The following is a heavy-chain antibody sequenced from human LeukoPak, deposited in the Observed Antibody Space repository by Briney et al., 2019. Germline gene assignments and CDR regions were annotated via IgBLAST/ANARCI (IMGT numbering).Heavy chain of an antibody. D-gene: IGHD4-17*01. CDR3: AKKPNRADSYGSDAFDM. V-gene: IGHV3-23*01. CDR1: GFTFSSFP. J-gene: IGHJ3*02. CDR2: ISDGGGIT. Sequence: PGRSLRLSCTGSGFTFSSFPMSWVRQAPGKGLEWVSVISDGGGITFYADSVKGRFTISRDNSKNTLYLQTNSLRVEDTAVYYCAKKPNRADSYGSDAFDMWGQGTTVTVSS.